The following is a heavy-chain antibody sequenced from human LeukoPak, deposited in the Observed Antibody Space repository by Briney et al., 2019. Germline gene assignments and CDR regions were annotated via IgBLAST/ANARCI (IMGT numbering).Heavy chain of an antibody. CDR3: GRDGSRHQVSTSH. J-gene: IGHJ4*02. CDR2: INEDGSQS. CDR1: GFTFSRYW. Sequence: GGSLRLSCAASGFTFSRYWMSWVRQAPGKGLEWVANINEDGSQSYYVDSVKGRFTISRDNARNSLYLQINSLRVEDTAVYYCGRDGSRHQVSTSHWGQGTLVTVSS. V-gene: IGHV3-7*01. D-gene: IGHD5/OR15-5a*01.